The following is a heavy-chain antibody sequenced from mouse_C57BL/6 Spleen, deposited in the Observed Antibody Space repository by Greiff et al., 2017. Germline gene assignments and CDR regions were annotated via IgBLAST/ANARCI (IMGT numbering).Heavy chain of an antibody. CDR3: ARYTHYYPYWYFDV. Sequence: EVKLMESGGGLVQPGGSLSLSCAASGFTFTDYYMSWVRQPPGKALEWLGFIRNKANGYTTEYSASVKGRFTISRDNSQSILYLQMNALRAEDSATYYGARYTHYYPYWYFDVWGTGTTVTVSS. V-gene: IGHV7-3*01. CDR2: IRNKANGYTT. D-gene: IGHD2-1*01. J-gene: IGHJ1*03. CDR1: GFTFTDYY.